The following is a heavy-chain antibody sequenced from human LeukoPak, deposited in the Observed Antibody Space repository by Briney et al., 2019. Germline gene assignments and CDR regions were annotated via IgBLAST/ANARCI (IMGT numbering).Heavy chain of an antibody. J-gene: IGHJ5*02. CDR2: IYHSGNV. Sequence: SEILSLTCTVSGGPISSGNYYWSWIRQHPGKGLEWIGYIYHSGNVYYNPSLKSRVSISVDTSKNQFSLKLSSVTAADTAVYYCARRAYYDSKINWFDPWGQGTLVTVSS. CDR1: GGPISSGNYY. D-gene: IGHD3-16*01. V-gene: IGHV4-31*03. CDR3: ARRAYYDSKINWFDP.